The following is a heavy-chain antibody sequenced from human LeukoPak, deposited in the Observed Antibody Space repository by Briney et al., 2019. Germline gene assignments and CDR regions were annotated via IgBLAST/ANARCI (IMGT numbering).Heavy chain of an antibody. J-gene: IGHJ5*02. V-gene: IGHV4-34*01. CDR1: GGSFSGYY. D-gene: IGHD2-2*02. CDR3: ARHDYDCSSTSCYTLWFDP. Sequence: PSETLSLTCAVYGGSFSGYYWSWIRQPPGKGLEWIGEINHSGSTNYNPSLKSRVTISVDTSKNQFSLKLSSVTAADTAVYYCARHDYDCSSTSCYTLWFDPWGQGTLVTVSS. CDR2: INHSGST.